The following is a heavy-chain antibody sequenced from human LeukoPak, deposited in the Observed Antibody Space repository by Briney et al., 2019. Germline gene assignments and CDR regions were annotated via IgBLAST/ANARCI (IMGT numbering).Heavy chain of an antibody. J-gene: IGHJ6*02. V-gene: IGHV3-33*01. CDR3: ARDGRGNDSSGYYAQPANYYGMDV. CDR2: IWCDGSNK. Sequence: PGGSLRLSCAASGFAFSSYGMHWVRQAPGKGLEWVAVIWCDGSNKYYADSVKGRFTISRDNSKNTLYLQMNSLRAEDTAVYYCARDGRGNDSSGYYAQPANYYGMDVWGQGTTVTVSS. D-gene: IGHD3-22*01. CDR1: GFAFSSYG.